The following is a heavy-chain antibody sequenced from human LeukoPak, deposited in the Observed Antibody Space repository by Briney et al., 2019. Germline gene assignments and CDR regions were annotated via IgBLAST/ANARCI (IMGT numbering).Heavy chain of an antibody. CDR3: AASAYCSGGSCYDYYYGMDV. J-gene: IGHJ6*02. CDR2: IYYSGST. V-gene: IGHV4-59*12. CDR1: GGSISSYY. Sequence: PSETLSLTCTVSGGSISSYYWSWIRQPPGKGLEWIGYIYYSGSTNYNPSLKSRVTISVDTSKNQFSLKLSSVTAADTAVYYCAASAYCSGGSCYDYYYGMDVWGQGTTVTVSS. D-gene: IGHD2-15*01.